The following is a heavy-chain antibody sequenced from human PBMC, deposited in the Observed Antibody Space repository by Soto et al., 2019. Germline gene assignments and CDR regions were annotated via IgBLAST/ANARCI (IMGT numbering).Heavy chain of an antibody. CDR3: AREASYTASNFATGIQLWSFDF. CDR1: GGSINTFY. V-gene: IGHV4-4*07. Sequence: SETLSLTCTVSGGSINTFYWSWVRQPAGKGLEWIGRIFSSGSTSFNPSLESRVAMSVDTSKNHFSLSLSSVTAADMAVYYCAREASYTASNFATGIQLWSFDFWGQGALVTVSS. J-gene: IGHJ4*02. D-gene: IGHD5-18*01. CDR2: IFSSGST.